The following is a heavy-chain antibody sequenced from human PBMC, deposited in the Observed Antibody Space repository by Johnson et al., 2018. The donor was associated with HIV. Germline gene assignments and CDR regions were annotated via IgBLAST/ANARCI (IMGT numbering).Heavy chain of an antibody. V-gene: IGHV3-33*08. CDR1: GFTFSSYG. CDR3: ARDQITAVGNDAFDI. CDR2: IWYDGSNK. Sequence: QVQLVESGGGLVKPGGSLRLSCAASGFTFSSYGMHWVRQAPGKGLEWVAVIWYDGSNKYYADSVKGRFTISRDSAKNSLYLQMNSLRAEDTAVYYCARDQITAVGNDAFDIWGQGTMVTVSS. D-gene: IGHD6-13*01. J-gene: IGHJ3*02.